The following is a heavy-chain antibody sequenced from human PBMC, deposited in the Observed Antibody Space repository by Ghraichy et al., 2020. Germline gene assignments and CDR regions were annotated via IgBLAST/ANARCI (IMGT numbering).Heavy chain of an antibody. D-gene: IGHD2-8*01. CDR3: ATTVSGVCYYFDY. CDR1: GFTFNNYA. Sequence: GGSLRLSCAASGFTFNNYAVTWVRQAPGKGLEWVSAISGSGGNTYYADSVKGRFTISRDNSKNTLSLQMSSLRAEDTAVYYCATTVSGVCYYFDYWGQGTLVTVSS. V-gene: IGHV3-23*01. CDR2: ISGSGGNT. J-gene: IGHJ4*02.